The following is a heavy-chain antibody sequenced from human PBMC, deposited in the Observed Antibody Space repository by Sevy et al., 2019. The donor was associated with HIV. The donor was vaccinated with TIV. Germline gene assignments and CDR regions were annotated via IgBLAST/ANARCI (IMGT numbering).Heavy chain of an antibody. CDR3: AKAAMSSITSLDF. Sequence: GGSLRLSCAASGFTFSTSAMSWVRQAPGEGLEWVSSISVGGGSTYYADSVKGRFTISRDNSNNALYLQMNSLRVEDTALYFCAKAAMSSITSLDFWGQGTLVTVSS. J-gene: IGHJ4*02. CDR2: ISVGGGST. V-gene: IGHV3-23*01. D-gene: IGHD3-10*01. CDR1: GFTFSTSA.